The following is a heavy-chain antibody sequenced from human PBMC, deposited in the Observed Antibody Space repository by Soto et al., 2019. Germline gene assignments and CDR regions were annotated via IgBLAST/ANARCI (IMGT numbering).Heavy chain of an antibody. CDR1: GFTFSSYW. V-gene: IGHV3-74*01. Sequence: PGGSLRLSCAASGFTFSSYWMHWVRQAPGKGLVWVSRINSDGSSTSYADSVKGRFTISRDNAKNTLYLQMNSLRAEDTAVYYCARGANGYDYRPYYYGMDVWGQGTTVTVSS. CDR2: INSDGSST. CDR3: ARGANGYDYRPYYYGMDV. D-gene: IGHD5-12*01. J-gene: IGHJ6*02.